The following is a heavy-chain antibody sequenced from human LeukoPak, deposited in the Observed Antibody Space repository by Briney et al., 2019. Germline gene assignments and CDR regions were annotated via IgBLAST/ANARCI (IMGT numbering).Heavy chain of an antibody. CDR1: GFTFSSYA. J-gene: IGHJ4*02. Sequence: GGSLRLSCAASGFTFSSYAMSWVRQAPGKGLEWVSAISGSGGSTYYADSVKGRFTISRDNSKNTLYLQMNSLRAEDTAVYYCAKSPHIMVVTASSDFDYWGQGTLVTVSS. CDR2: ISGSGGST. D-gene: IGHD2-21*02. CDR3: AKSPHIMVVTASSDFDY. V-gene: IGHV3-23*01.